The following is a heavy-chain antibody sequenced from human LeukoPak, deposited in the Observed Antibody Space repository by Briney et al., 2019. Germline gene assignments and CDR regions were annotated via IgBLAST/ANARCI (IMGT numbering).Heavy chain of an antibody. D-gene: IGHD6-6*01. CDR1: GFTFSNYW. Sequence: GGSLRLSCAAFGFTFSNYWMSWVRQAPGKGLEWVANINQDGSVKYYVDSLKGRFTISRDNAKNSVFLHMISLRVEDTAVYYCARIGYSSSSFDYWGQGTLVTVSS. V-gene: IGHV3-7*01. CDR2: INQDGSVK. J-gene: IGHJ4*02. CDR3: ARIGYSSSSFDY.